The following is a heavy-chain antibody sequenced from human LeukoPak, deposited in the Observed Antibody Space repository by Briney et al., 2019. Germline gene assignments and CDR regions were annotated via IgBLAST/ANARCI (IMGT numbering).Heavy chain of an antibody. CDR1: GITLSNYG. Sequence: GGSLRLSCAVSGITLSNYGMSWVRQAPGKGLEWVAGISDSGGSTNYADSVKGRFTISRDNSKNTLYLQMNSLRAEDTAVYYCAGGGYYYYDFWSGQFDYWGQGTLVTVSS. D-gene: IGHD3-3*01. J-gene: IGHJ4*02. CDR2: ISDSGGST. CDR3: AGGGYYYYDFWSGQFDY. V-gene: IGHV3-23*01.